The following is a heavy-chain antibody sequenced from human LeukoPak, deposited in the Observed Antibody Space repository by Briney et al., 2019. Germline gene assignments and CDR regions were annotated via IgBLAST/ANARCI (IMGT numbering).Heavy chain of an antibody. D-gene: IGHD3-16*01. CDR3: ARDSIYDSDAFDI. CDR2: IRYDGSNK. V-gene: IGHV3-30*02. CDR1: GFTFSSYG. J-gene: IGHJ3*02. Sequence: GGSLRLSCAASGFTFSSYGMHWVRQAPGKGLEWVAFIRYDGSNKYYADSVKGRFTISRDNSKNMLYLQMNSLRAEDTAVYYCARDSIYDSDAFDIWGQGTMVTVSS.